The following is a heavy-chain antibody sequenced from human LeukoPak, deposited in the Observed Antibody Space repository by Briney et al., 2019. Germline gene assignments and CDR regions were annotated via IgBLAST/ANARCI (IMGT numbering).Heavy chain of an antibody. V-gene: IGHV1-2*02. J-gene: IGHJ5*02. Sequence: ASVKVSCKASGYTFTGYYMHWVRQAPGQGLEWMGWINPNSGGTNYAQKFQGRVTMTRDTSISTAYMELNSLRSEDTAVYYCAGDRPELRDNYSDYVGYFDPWGQGTLVTVSS. CDR2: INPNSGGT. CDR1: GYTFTGYY. D-gene: IGHD4-11*01. CDR3: AGDRPELRDNYSDYVGYFDP.